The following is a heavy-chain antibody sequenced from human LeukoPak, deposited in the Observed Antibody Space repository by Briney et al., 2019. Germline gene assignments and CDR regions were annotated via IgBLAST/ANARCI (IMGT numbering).Heavy chain of an antibody. J-gene: IGHJ5*02. Sequence: GGSLRLSCPASGFTFSSYAMSWVRQAPGKGLEWVSSISNSGDSTYYAASVKGRFTISRDNAKNTLNLQMDSLRAEDTALYYCAKAVTGSYLKWFDPWGQGTLVTVSS. CDR2: ISNSGDST. V-gene: IGHV3-23*01. CDR3: AKAVTGSYLKWFDP. D-gene: IGHD1-26*01. CDR1: GFTFSSYA.